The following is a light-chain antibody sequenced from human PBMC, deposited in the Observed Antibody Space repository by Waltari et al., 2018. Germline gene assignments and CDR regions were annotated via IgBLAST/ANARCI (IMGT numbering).Light chain of an antibody. CDR3: MFWPNNVWV. CDR1: SDINVGDFN. V-gene: IGLV5-37*01. J-gene: IGLJ3*02. Sequence: QPVLTQPPSSSASPGESARLTCTLPSDINVGDFNIYWYQQKPGSPPRFLLYYNSDSEKAQGSGVPRRFSGSKDASANAGILLISGLQSEDEADYYCMFWPNNVWVFGGGTKLTVL. CDR2: YNSDSEK.